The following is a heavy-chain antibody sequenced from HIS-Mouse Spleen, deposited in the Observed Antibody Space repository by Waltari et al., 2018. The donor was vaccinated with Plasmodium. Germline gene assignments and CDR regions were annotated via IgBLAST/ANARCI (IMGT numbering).Heavy chain of an antibody. CDR1: GYNFTSYG. D-gene: IGHD5-18*01. CDR2: ISAYNGNT. CDR3: ARVDTAMLFDY. V-gene: IGHV1-18*01. Sequence: QVHLVQSGAELKKPAASVTVSCNASGYNFTSYGISRVRQALGQGLEWMGWISAYNGNTNYAQKIKGRDTMTTDTSTSTAYMGLGSLRSDDTAVYYCARVDTAMLFDYWGQGTLVTVSS. J-gene: IGHJ4*02.